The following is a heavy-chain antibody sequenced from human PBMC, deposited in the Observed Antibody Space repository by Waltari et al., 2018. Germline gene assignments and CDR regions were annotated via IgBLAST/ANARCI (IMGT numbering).Heavy chain of an antibody. CDR2: MNPNSGNT. Sequence: QVQLVQSGAEVKKPGASVKVSCKASGYTFTSYDINWVRQATGQGLEWMGWMNPNSGNTGYAQKFQGRVTMTRNTSISTAYMELSSLRSEDTAVYYCAGSGGYDRGGAYYFDYWGQGTLVTVSS. CDR3: AGSGGYDRGGAYYFDY. CDR1: GYTFTSYD. J-gene: IGHJ4*02. D-gene: IGHD5-12*01. V-gene: IGHV1-8*01.